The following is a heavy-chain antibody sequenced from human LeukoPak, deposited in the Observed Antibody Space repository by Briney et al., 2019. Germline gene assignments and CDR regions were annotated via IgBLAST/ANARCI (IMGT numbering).Heavy chain of an antibody. V-gene: IGHV3-53*01. CDR3: ARDTPGIAASVNGG. CDR2: IYSDGST. D-gene: IGHD6-13*01. CDR1: GFTVGNNY. J-gene: IGHJ4*02. Sequence: GGSLRLSCTASGFTVGNNYMNWLRQAPGKGLEWVSLIYSDGSTHYADSVKGRFTISRDNSKNTLYLLMYSLRAEDTAVYYCARDTPGIAASVNGGWGKGTLVTVSS.